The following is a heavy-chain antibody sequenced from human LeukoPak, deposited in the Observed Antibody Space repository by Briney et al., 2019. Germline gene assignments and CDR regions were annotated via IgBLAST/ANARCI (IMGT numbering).Heavy chain of an antibody. D-gene: IGHD6-19*01. CDR1: GYTFTNYG. CDR2: ISAYNGNT. J-gene: IGHJ4*02. V-gene: IGHV1-18*01. Sequence: ASVKVSCKASGYTFTNYGISWVRQAPGQGLEWMGWISAYNGNTNYAQKLQGRVTMTTDTSTSTAYMELRSLRSDDTAVYYCARDNMAGTPPAFDYWGQGTLVTVSS. CDR3: ARDNMAGTPPAFDY.